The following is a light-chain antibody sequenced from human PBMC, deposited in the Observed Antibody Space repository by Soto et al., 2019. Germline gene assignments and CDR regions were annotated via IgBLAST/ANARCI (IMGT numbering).Light chain of an antibody. CDR1: QGISTY. CDR2: AAS. CDR3: QQRYNTTWT. V-gene: IGKV1-39*01. Sequence: DIQMTQSPSSLSESAGDRVTITCRASQGISTYLNWYQQKPGKAPKLLIYAASSLQSGVPSRFSGSGSETDFTLTISSLQPEDFATYSCQQRYNTTWTCGQGTKVEIQ. J-gene: IGKJ1*01.